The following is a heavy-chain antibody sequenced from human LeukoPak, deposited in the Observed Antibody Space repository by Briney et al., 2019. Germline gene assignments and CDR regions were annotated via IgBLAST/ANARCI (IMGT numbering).Heavy chain of an antibody. V-gene: IGHV4-39*01. CDR3: AKSGGYGLIDY. CDR2: IYSSGST. CDR1: GASVSGSPYY. J-gene: IGHJ4*02. Sequence: SETLSLTCTVSGASVSGSPYYWGWIRQPPGKGLEWIGSIYSSGSTYYNASLQSQVTISIETSKNQISLRLNSVTAADTAIYHCAKSGGYGLIDYWGQGTLVTVSS. D-gene: IGHD1-26*01.